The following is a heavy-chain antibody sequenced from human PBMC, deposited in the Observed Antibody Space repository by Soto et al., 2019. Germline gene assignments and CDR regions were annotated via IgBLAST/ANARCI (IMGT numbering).Heavy chain of an antibody. V-gene: IGHV1-2*04. Sequence: QVHLVQSGAEVVKPGASVKVSCKASGYTFTGYYIHWVRQAPGQGLEWMGWINPNSGGAKIAQKFQGWVTMTRNTSISTAYMELTRLRSNDTAVYYCARDYYDGSASYGVEIWGQGTKVTVAA. D-gene: IGHD3-16*01. CDR2: INPNSGGA. CDR1: GYTFTGYY. J-gene: IGHJ3*01. CDR3: ARDYYDGSASYGVEI.